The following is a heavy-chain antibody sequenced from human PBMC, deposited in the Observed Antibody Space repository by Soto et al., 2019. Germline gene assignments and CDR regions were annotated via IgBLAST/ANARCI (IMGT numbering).Heavy chain of an antibody. J-gene: IGHJ6*02. Sequence: LRLSCSASGFTFSSYAMHWVRQAPGKGLEYVSAISSNGGSTYYADSVKGRFTISRDNSKNTLYLQMSSLRVEDTAVYYCVKFGYHYDSSGYSDVWGQGTTVTVSS. CDR1: GFTFSSYA. CDR3: VKFGYHYDSSGYSDV. V-gene: IGHV3-64D*06. CDR2: ISSNGGST. D-gene: IGHD3-22*01.